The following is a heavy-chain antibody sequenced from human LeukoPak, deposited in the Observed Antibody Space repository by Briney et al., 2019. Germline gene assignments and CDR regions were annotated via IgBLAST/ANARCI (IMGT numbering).Heavy chain of an antibody. CDR3: VRGHRLVSPSPSFDY. V-gene: IGHV4-38-2*02. Sequence: KPSETLSLTCSVSGSPISSGHYWGWIRQPPGKGLEWIGGLYHTGRTSYNPSLKSRVTLAVDTSEKPFSLTMTPLTAADTAVYYCVRGHRLVSPSPSFDYWGPGALVSVSS. CDR1: GSPISSGHY. CDR2: LYHTGRT. J-gene: IGHJ4*02. D-gene: IGHD6-19*01.